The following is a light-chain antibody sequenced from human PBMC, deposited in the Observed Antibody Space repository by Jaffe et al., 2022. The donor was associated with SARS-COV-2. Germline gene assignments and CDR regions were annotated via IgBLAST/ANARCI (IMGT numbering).Light chain of an antibody. J-gene: IGKJ1*01. CDR3: QKYNYAPWT. Sequence: DIQMTQSPSSLSASVGDRVTITCRTSQGIANYLAWYQQKPGKVPKLLIYAASTLRSGVPSRFSGSGSGTDFTLTISSLQPEDVATYYCQKYNYAPWTFGQGTKVEI. V-gene: IGKV1-27*01. CDR1: QGIANY. CDR2: AAS.